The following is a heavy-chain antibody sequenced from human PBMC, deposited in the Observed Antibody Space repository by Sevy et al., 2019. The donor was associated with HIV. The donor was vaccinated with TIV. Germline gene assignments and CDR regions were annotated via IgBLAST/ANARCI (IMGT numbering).Heavy chain of an antibody. Sequence: GGSRRLSCAASGFTFSSYWMTWVRQAPGKGLEWVANIKQDMSEKYYADSVNGRFTISRDNARHSLYLQMESLRAEDTAVYYCARAQQVTMLVVIGGLYFDFWGQGTLVTISS. CDR2: IKQDMSEK. CDR3: ARAQQVTMLVVIGGLYFDF. D-gene: IGHD3-22*01. CDR1: GFTFSSYW. V-gene: IGHV3-7*01. J-gene: IGHJ4*02.